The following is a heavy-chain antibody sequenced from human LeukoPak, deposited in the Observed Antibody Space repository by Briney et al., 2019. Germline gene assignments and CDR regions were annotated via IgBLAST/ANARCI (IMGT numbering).Heavy chain of an antibody. J-gene: IGHJ4*02. D-gene: IGHD6-13*01. Sequence: PSETLSLTCTVSGGSISSYYWSWIRQPPGKGLEWIGYIYYSGSTNYNPSLKSRVTISVDTSKNQFSLKLSSVTAADTAVYYCARGIAAAGPFGYWGQGTLVTVSS. V-gene: IGHV4-59*01. CDR2: IYYSGST. CDR3: ARGIAAAGPFGY. CDR1: GGSISSYY.